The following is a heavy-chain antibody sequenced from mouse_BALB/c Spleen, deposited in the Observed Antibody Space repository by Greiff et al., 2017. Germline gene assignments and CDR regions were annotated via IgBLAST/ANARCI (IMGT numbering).Heavy chain of an antibody. CDR2: ISSGGST. Sequence: EVQVVESGGGLVKPGGSLKLSCAASGFTFSSYAMSWVRQTPEKRLEWVASISSGGSTYYPDSVKGRFTISRDNARNILYLQMSSLRSEDTAMYYCAREIYDDGDGDFDDWGQGTTLTVSS. V-gene: IGHV5-6-5*01. CDR3: AREIYDDGDGDFDD. D-gene: IGHD2-3*01. J-gene: IGHJ2*01. CDR1: GFTFSSYA.